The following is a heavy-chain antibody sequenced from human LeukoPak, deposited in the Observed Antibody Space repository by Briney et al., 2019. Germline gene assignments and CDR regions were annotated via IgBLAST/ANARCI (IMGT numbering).Heavy chain of an antibody. V-gene: IGHV1-18*01. CDR2: ISAYNGNT. J-gene: IGHJ4*02. D-gene: IGHD3-22*01. CDR3: ARSPYHYDSSHYFDY. Sequence: ASVKVSCKASGYTFTSYGISWVRQAPGQGLEWMGWISAYNGNTNYAQKLQGRVTMTTDTSTSTAYMELRSLRSDDTAVYYCARSPYHYDSSHYFDYWGQGTLVTVSS. CDR1: GYTFTSYG.